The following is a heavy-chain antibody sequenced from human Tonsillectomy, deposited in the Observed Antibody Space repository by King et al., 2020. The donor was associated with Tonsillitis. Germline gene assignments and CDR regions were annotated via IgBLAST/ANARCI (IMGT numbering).Heavy chain of an antibody. CDR2: ISHDGNIK. CDR3: ANAPGCDSPRCGLAV. Sequence: VQLVESGGGVVQPGRSLRLSCTASGFTFSNYGIHWVRQAPGKGLEWVAVISHDGNIKYYVDSVKGRFAISRDNSRNTLYLQMNSLRAEDTAVYYCANAPGCDSPRCGLAVWGPAPPLPLSS. CDR1: GFTFSNYG. J-gene: IGHJ6*02. V-gene: IGHV3-30*18. D-gene: IGHD2/OR15-2a*01.